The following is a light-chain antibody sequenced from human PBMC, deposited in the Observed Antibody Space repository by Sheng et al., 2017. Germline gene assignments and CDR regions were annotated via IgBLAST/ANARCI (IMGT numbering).Light chain of an antibody. V-gene: IGKV1-39*01. J-gene: IGKJ2*02. CDR1: QTINTL. CDR3: QQTYSSYRT. Sequence: DIEMTQSPSSLSASIGDRLTISCRSNQTINTLLNWYQQRPGKAPRLLIYVASSLQSGVPPRFSGSGSGTHFTLSISGLQPEDFATYYCQQTYSSYRTFGQGTRLERK. CDR2: VAS.